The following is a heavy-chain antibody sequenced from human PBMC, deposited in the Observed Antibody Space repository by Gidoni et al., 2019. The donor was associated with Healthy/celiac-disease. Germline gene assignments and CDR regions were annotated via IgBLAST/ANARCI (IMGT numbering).Heavy chain of an antibody. CDR3: ARVGYSSGWYGEDNWFDP. Sequence: QVQLQESGPGLVKPSEPLSLTCTVSGGSISSSYWSWIRQPPGKGLEWIGYIYYSGSNNYNPSLKSRVTISVDTSKNQFSLKLSSVTAADTAVYYCARVGYSSGWYGEDNWFDPWGQGTLVTVSS. CDR2: IYYSGSN. CDR1: GGSISSSY. V-gene: IGHV4-59*01. D-gene: IGHD6-19*01. J-gene: IGHJ5*02.